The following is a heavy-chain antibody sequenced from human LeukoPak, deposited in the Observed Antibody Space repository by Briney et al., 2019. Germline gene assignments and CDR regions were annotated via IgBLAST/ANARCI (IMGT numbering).Heavy chain of an antibody. CDR2: IIPILGIA. D-gene: IGHD4-17*01. V-gene: IGHV1-69*02. J-gene: IGHJ4*02. Sequence: SVTVSCKASGGTFSSYTISRVRQAPGQGLAWMGRIIPILGIANYAQKFQGRVTITADKSTSTAYMELSSLRSEDTAVYYCATMTTVITGIVWGQGTLVTVSS. CDR3: ATMTTVITGIV. CDR1: GGTFSSYT.